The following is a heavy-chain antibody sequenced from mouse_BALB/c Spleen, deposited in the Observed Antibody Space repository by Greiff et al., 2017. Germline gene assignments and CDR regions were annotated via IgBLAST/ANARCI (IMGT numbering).Heavy chain of an antibody. CDR1: GFTFSSYA. Sequence: DVMLVESGGGLVKPGGSLKLSCAASGFTFSSYAMSWVRQTPEKRLEWVATISSGGSYTYYPDSVKGRFTISRDNAKNTLYLQMSSLRSEDTAMYYCARHGITTGTMDYWGQGTSVTVSS. CDR2: ISSGGSYT. D-gene: IGHD1-1*01. CDR3: ARHGITTGTMDY. J-gene: IGHJ4*01. V-gene: IGHV5-9-3*01.